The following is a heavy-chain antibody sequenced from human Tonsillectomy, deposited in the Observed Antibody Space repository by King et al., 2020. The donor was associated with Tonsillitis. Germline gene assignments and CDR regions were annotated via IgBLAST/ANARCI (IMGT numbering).Heavy chain of an antibody. V-gene: IGHV3-30-3*01. CDR1: GFAFSGYA. D-gene: IGHD6-19*01. Sequence: HVQMVESGGGVVQPGRSLRLSCAASGFAFSGYAMHWVRPAPGKGLEWVAVMSYDGNNEYYADSVEGRFTISRDNSKNTLYLQMSSLTTEDTAVYYCATGGYSSGWAAFDIWGQGTMVTVSS. CDR3: ATGGYSSGWAAFDI. J-gene: IGHJ3*02. CDR2: MSYDGNNE.